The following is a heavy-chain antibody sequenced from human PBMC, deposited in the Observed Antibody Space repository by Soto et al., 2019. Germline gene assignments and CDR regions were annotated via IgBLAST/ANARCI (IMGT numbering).Heavy chain of an antibody. J-gene: IGHJ4*02. Sequence: QVQLVQSGAEVKKPGASVQVSCKASGYTFTSYAMHWVRQAPGQRLEWMGWINAGNGHTKYSQKLRGRVTITRDTSASTADMELSSLRSEDTAVYYCARAALLRVLSHWGQGTLVTVSS. CDR3: ARAALLRVLSH. CDR1: GYTFTSYA. D-gene: IGHD3-3*01. CDR2: INAGNGHT. V-gene: IGHV1-3*01.